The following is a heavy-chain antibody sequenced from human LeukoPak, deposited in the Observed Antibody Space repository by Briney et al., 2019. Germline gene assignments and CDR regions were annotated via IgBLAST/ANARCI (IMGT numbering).Heavy chain of an antibody. D-gene: IGHD3-10*01. V-gene: IGHV4-61*01. Sequence: PSETLSLTCTVSGGSLSSGSYYWSWIPQPPGKGLEWNGNIYYSGSTNYNPSLKSRVTISVDTSNNQFSLNLTSVTAADTAVYSCARDRGGAYYYGSGSFDYWGQGTLVTVSS. CDR3: ARDRGGAYYYGSGSFDY. CDR2: IYYSGST. CDR1: GGSLSSGSYY. J-gene: IGHJ4*02.